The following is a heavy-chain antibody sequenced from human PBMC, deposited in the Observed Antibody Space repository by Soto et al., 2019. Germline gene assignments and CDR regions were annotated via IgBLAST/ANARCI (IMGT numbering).Heavy chain of an antibody. D-gene: IGHD6-13*01. CDR1: GGSISSGVYY. Sequence: SETLSLTCTVSGGSISSGVYYWSWIRQHPGNGLEWIGYMYYSGSTYYNPSLKSRVTISVDTSKNQFSLKLSSVTAADTAVYYCARDALPTHANPSSSSTYGMDVWGQGSTITVSS. CDR2: MYYSGST. J-gene: IGHJ6*02. CDR3: ARDALPTHANPSSSSTYGMDV. V-gene: IGHV4-31*03.